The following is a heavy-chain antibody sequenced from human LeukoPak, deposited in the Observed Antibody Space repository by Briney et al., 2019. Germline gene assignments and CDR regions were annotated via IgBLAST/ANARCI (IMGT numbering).Heavy chain of an antibody. Sequence: GGSLRLSCAASGYTFSSYDMHWVRQATGKGLEWVSAIGTAGDTYYPGSVKGRFTISRENAKNSLYLQMNSLRAGDTAVYYCARYDYVWGSFDYWGQGTLVTVSS. D-gene: IGHD3-16*01. V-gene: IGHV3-13*01. J-gene: IGHJ4*02. CDR1: GYTFSSYD. CDR2: IGTAGDT. CDR3: ARYDYVWGSFDY.